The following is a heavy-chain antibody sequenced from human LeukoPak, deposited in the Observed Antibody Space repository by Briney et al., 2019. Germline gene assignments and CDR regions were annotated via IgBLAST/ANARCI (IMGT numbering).Heavy chain of an antibody. D-gene: IGHD3-22*01. V-gene: IGHV4-59*08. J-gene: IGHJ3*01. CDR3: ARRFSSRSEGNSYYYGHDAFDV. CDR2: IYNSGKT. CDR1: GDSISSYY. Sequence: PSETLSLTCSVSGDSISSYYWSWIRQPPGKGLEWIGHIYNSGKTNYNPSLQSRVTMSVDTSKNQFSLELTSVTAADTAVYFCARRFSSRSEGNSYYYGHDAFDVWGQGALVTVSS.